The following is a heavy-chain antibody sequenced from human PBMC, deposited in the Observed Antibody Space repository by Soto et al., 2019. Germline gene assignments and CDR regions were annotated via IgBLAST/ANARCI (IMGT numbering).Heavy chain of an antibody. CDR3: ARHGEWMRTLGSYMDV. CDR1: GGSISSSSYY. D-gene: IGHD2-21*01. J-gene: IGHJ6*03. V-gene: IGHV4-39*01. CDR2: IYYSGST. Sequence: QLQLQESGPGLVKPSETLSLTCTVSGGSISSSSYYWGWIRQPPGKGLEWIGSIYYSGSTYYNPSLKSRVTISVDTSKNQFSLKLSSVTAADTAVYYCARHGEWMRTLGSYMDVWGKGTTVTVSS.